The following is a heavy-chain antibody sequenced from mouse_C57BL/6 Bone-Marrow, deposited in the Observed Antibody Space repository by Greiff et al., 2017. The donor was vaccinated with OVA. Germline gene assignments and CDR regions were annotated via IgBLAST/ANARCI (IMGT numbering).Heavy chain of an antibody. CDR1: GYTFTEYT. CDR2: FYPGSGSI. Sequence: VMLVESGAELVKPGASVKLSCKASGYTFTEYTIHWVKQRSGQGLEWIGWFYPGSGSIKYNEKFKDKATLTADKSSSTVYMELSRLTSEDSAVYFCARHALKLGRFDYWGQGTTLTVSS. D-gene: IGHD4-1*01. V-gene: IGHV1-62-2*01. J-gene: IGHJ2*01. CDR3: ARHALKLGRFDY.